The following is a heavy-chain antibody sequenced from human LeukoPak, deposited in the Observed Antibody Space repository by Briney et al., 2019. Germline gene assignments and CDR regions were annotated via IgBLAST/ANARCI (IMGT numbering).Heavy chain of an antibody. CDR1: GGSISSGGYY. CDR3: ARGATVTTPYAFDI. V-gene: IGHV4-31*03. D-gene: IGHD4-11*01. CDR2: IYYSGST. Sequence: PSETLSLTCTVSGGSISSGGYYWSWIRQHPGKGLEWIGYIYYSGSTYYNPSLKSRVTISVDTSKNQFSLKLSSVTAADTAVYYCARGATVTTPYAFDIWGQGTMVTVSS. J-gene: IGHJ3*02.